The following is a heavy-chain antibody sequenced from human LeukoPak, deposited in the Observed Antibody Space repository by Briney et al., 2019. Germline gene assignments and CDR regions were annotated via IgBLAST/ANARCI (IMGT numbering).Heavy chain of an antibody. J-gene: IGHJ5*02. CDR1: GYTFTSYY. V-gene: IGHV1-2*02. Sequence: ASVKVSCKASGYTFTSYYMHWVRQAPGQGLEWMGWINPNSGGTNYAQKFQGRVTMTRDTSISTAYMELSRLRSDDTAVYYCVRHGGVPDNWFDPWGQGTLVTVSS. CDR3: VRHGGVPDNWFDP. CDR2: INPNSGGT. D-gene: IGHD3-16*01.